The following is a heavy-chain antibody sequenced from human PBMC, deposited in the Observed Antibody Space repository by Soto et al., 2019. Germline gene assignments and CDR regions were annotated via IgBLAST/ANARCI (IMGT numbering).Heavy chain of an antibody. CDR2: ISAYNGNT. J-gene: IGHJ4*02. CDR1: GYSIASDG. V-gene: IGHV1-18*01. CDR3: VREEEVLRGVVSLAY. D-gene: IGHD3-10*01. Sequence: GVSVTVSCESSGYSIASDGLSCVRQPPVQVLEWMGWISAYNGNTKYAQKVQDRVTMTTDTPTNTAYMELRSLRSDDTAVYYCVREEEVLRGVVSLAYWGQGNLVTVSA.